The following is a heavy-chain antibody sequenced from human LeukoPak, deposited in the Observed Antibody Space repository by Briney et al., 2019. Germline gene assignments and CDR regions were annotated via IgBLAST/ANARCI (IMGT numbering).Heavy chain of an antibody. Sequence: ASVKVSCKASGYKFTDDYVHWVRQAPGQGLEFMGWINPDSGFTNYAQKFKGRVTMTRDTSISTAYLEVRSLTSDDTAVYYCAPTAEAYTSWWKVWGQGTLVTVSS. D-gene: IGHD3-16*01. V-gene: IGHV1-2*02. J-gene: IGHJ4*02. CDR3: APTAEAYTSWWKV. CDR2: INPDSGFT. CDR1: GYKFTDDY.